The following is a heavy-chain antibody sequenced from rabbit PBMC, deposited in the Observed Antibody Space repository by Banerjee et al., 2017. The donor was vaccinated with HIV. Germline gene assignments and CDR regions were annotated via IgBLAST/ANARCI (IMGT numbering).Heavy chain of an antibody. D-gene: IGHD8-1*01. CDR2: IYTGSSGNT. Sequence: QEQLEESGGDLVKPEGSLTLTCTASGFSFSSSYWICWVRQAPGKGLEWIACIYTGSSGNTYYATWAKGRFTISKTSSTTVTLQMTSLTAADTATYFCARGYAGNSDFTPYFNLWGQGTLVTVS. CDR3: ARGYAGNSDFTPYFNL. CDR1: GFSFSSSYW. J-gene: IGHJ4*01. V-gene: IGHV1S45*01.